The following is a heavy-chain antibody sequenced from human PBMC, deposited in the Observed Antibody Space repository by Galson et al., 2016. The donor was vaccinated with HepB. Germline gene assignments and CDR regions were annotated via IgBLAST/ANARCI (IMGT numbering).Heavy chain of an antibody. CDR2: MFYGGTT. CDR3: ARTSHRECTGTRCVNFRYYYYYMDV. Sequence: SLRLSCAASGFTFSSYAMSWVRQAPGKGLEWVSGMFYGGTTYYADSVEGRFTISRDDSMNTFYLQMNSLTAEDTAGYFCARTSHRECTGTRCVNFRYYYYYMDVWGKGTTVTVSS. V-gene: IGHV3-23*01. D-gene: IGHD2-2*01. CDR1: GFTFSSYA. J-gene: IGHJ6*03.